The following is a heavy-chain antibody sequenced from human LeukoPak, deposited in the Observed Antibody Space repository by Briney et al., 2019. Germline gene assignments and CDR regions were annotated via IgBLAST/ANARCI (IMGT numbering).Heavy chain of an antibody. V-gene: IGHV4-38-2*02. J-gene: IGHJ4*02. D-gene: IGHD3-22*01. CDR3: AREDYYNSGGYYLDY. CDR2: IYHSGST. CDR1: GYSISRGYS. Sequence: SETLSLTCIVSGYSISRGYSWGWIRQPPGKGLEWIGNIYHSGSTNYSPSLKSRVTISVDTSKNQFSLKLSSVTAADTAVYFCAREDYYNSGGYYLDYWGQGTLVTVSS.